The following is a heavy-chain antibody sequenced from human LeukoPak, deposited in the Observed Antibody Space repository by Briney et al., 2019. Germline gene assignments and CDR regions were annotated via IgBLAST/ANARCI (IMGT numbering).Heavy chain of an antibody. CDR1: GFTFSSYG. J-gene: IGHJ3*02. D-gene: IGHD1-1*01. Sequence: GGSLRLSCAASGFTFSSYGMHWVRQAPGKGLEWVAVISYDGSNKYYADSVKGRFTISRDNSKNTLYLQMNSLRAEDTAVYYCAKDLPGTPPWAFDIWGQGTMVTVSS. V-gene: IGHV3-30*18. CDR2: ISYDGSNK. CDR3: AKDLPGTPPWAFDI.